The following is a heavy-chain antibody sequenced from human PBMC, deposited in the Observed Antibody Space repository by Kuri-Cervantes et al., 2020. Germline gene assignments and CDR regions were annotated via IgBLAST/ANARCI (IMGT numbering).Heavy chain of an antibody. J-gene: IGHJ6*03. CDR2: ISAYNGNT. CDR3: ARDMSRIAAAGTSFYYYYMDV. CDR1: GYTFTSYG. V-gene: IGHV1-18*01. Sequence: ASVKVSCKASGYTFTSYGITWVRQAPGQGLEWMGWISAYNGNTIYAQNLQGRVTMTTDTSTSTAYMELRSLRSDDTAVYYCARDMSRIAAAGTSFYYYYMDVWGKGTTVTVSS. D-gene: IGHD6-13*01.